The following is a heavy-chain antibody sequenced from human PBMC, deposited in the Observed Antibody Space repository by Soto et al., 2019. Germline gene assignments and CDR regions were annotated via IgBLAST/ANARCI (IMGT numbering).Heavy chain of an antibody. CDR1: GYTFTSYG. Sequence: AAVKVSCKASGYTFTSYGISWVRQAPGQGLEWMGWISAYNGNTNYAQKLQGRVTMTTDTSTSTAYMELRSLRSDDTAVYYCARGGYDILTGYYSNWFDPWGQGILLTVSS. CDR2: ISAYNGNT. D-gene: IGHD3-9*01. CDR3: ARGGYDILTGYYSNWFDP. J-gene: IGHJ5*02. V-gene: IGHV1-18*04.